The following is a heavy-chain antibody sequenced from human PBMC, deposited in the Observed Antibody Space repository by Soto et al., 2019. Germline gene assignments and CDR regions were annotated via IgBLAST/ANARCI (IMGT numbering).Heavy chain of an antibody. D-gene: IGHD3-10*01. CDR2: IYHSGRT. V-gene: IGHV4-4*02. CDR1: GGYINSSNW. Sequence: QVKLQKSGPGLVKPSVTLSLTCAVSGGYINSSNWWTWVRQPPGQGLGWIGEIYHSGRTNYNPSLKSRVNISIVSSKNQFSLKLVSVTAADTAVYSCAGYYGSGSYYLDWFDPSGQGTLVTVSS. J-gene: IGHJ5*02. CDR3: AGYYGSGSYYLDWFDP.